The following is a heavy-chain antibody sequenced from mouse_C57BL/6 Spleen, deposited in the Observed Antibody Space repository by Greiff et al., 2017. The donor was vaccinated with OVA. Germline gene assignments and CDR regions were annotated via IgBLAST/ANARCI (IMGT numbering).Heavy chain of an antibody. V-gene: IGHV1-81*01. CDR2: IYPRSGYT. Sequence: QVQLKESGAELARPGASVKLSCKASGYTFTSYGISWVKQRTGQGLEWIGEIYPRSGYTNYNEKFKGKATLTADKSSSTAYMELRSLTSDDSAVYFCAGEGVGHCYFDYWGQGTTLTVSS. J-gene: IGHJ2*01. D-gene: IGHD3-1*01. CDR3: AGEGVGHCYFDY. CDR1: GYTFTSYG.